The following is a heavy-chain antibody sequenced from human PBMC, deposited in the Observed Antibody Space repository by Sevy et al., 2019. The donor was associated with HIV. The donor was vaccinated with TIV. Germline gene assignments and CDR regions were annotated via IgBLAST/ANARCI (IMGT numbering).Heavy chain of an antibody. Sequence: ASVKVSCKASGYAFTGYYIHWVRQAPGQGLEWMGRINPISGGTDDSQKFQGRVTMTSDTSISTAYMDVTRLRSDDTAVYYCARAPTDFWTGGMDVWGQGTVVTVSS. CDR1: GYAFTGYY. J-gene: IGHJ6*02. CDR2: INPISGGT. CDR3: ARAPTDFWTGGMDV. V-gene: IGHV1-2*06. D-gene: IGHD3-3*01.